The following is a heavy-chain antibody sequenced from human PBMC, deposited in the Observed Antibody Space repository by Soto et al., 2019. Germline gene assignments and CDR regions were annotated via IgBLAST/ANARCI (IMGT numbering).Heavy chain of an antibody. D-gene: IGHD5-18*01. CDR3: VRLAYNYGWVDH. CDR2: VYDSGST. Sequence: SETLSLTCTVAGGSISRSGYFWGWIRQPPGKGLEWIATVYDSGSTYYNASLRSRVTISVDTSKNQFSLKLSSLTAADTAVYYCVRLAYNYGWVDHWGLGTLVTVSS. V-gene: IGHV4-39*01. J-gene: IGHJ5*02. CDR1: GGSISRSGYF.